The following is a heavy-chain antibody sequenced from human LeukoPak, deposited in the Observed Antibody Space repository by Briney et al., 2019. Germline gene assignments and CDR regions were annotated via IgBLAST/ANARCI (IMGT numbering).Heavy chain of an antibody. CDR2: ISGSGGST. CDR3: TTERYYYGSGSYLRVDY. CDR1: GFTFSSYG. D-gene: IGHD3-10*01. V-gene: IGHV3-23*01. Sequence: GGSLRLSCAASGFTFSSYGMSWVRQAPGKGLEWVSAISGSGGSTYYADSVKGRFTISRDNSKNTLYLQMNSLKTEDTAVYYCTTERYYYGSGSYLRVDYWGQGTLVTVSS. J-gene: IGHJ4*02.